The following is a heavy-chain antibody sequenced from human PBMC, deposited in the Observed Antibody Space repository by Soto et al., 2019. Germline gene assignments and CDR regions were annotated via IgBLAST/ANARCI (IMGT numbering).Heavy chain of an antibody. J-gene: IGHJ3*02. D-gene: IGHD4-17*01. Sequence: EVQLLESGGGLVQPGGSLRLSCAASGFTFSSYAMSWVRQAPGKGLEWVSVISGSGGSTYYANSVKGRFTISRVNSKNTVYLQMNSLRAEDTAVYYCAKDSWGYGDFYAFDIWGQGTMVTVSS. CDR1: GFTFSSYA. CDR3: AKDSWGYGDFYAFDI. V-gene: IGHV3-23*01. CDR2: ISGSGGST.